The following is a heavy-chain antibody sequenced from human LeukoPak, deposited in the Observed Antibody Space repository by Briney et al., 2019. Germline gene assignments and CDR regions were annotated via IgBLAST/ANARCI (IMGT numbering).Heavy chain of an antibody. CDR1: GYTFTSYD. CDR3: ARDLRWCGDSGYDLRPGYYMDV. V-gene: IGHV1-2*02. D-gene: IGHD5-12*01. J-gene: IGHJ6*03. Sequence: VASVKVSCKASGYTFTSYDINWVRQATGQGLEWMGWINPNSGGTNYAQKFQGRVTMTRDTSISTAYMELSRLRSDDTAVYYCARDLRWCGDSGYDLRPGYYMDVWGKGTTVTISS. CDR2: INPNSGGT.